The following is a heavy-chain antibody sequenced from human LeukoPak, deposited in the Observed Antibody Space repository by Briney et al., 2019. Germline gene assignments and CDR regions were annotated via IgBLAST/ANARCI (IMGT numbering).Heavy chain of an antibody. J-gene: IGHJ3*02. V-gene: IGHV3-43*01. CDR3: GRGSGNYYSDPFDI. CDR1: GFTLDDYA. CDR2: ISWNGINT. D-gene: IGHD1-26*01. Sequence: GGSLRLSCVVSGFTLDDYAMHWVRHPPGKGLEWVSLISWNGINTYYADSVKGRFTITRDNSKNSLYLQMNSLRTGDTALYYCGRGSGNYYSDPFDIWGQGTMVTVSS.